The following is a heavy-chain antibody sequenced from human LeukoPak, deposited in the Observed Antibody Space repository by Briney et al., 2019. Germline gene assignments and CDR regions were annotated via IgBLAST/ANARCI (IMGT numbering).Heavy chain of an antibody. D-gene: IGHD3-3*01. V-gene: IGHV1-46*01. J-gene: IGHJ3*02. CDR2: INPSGGST. CDR3: ARDPNYDFWSGYRSRDDAFDI. CDR1: GYTFTSYY. Sequence: ASVKVSCKASGYTFTSYYMHWVRQAPGQGLEWMGIINPSGGSTSYAQKFQGRVTMTRDTSTSTVYMELSSLRPEDTAVYYCARDPNYDFWSGYRSRDDAFDIWGQGTMVTVSS.